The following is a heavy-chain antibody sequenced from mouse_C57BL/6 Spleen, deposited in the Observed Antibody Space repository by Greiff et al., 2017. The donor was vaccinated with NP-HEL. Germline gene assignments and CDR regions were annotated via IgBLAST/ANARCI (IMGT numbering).Heavy chain of an antibody. V-gene: IGHV1-15*01. CDR2: IDPETGGT. Sequence: QVQLQQSGAELVRPGASVTLSCKASGYTFTDYEMHWVKQTPVHGLEWIGAIDPETGGTASNQKFKGKAILTADKSSSTAYMELRSLTSEDSAVYYCTRSSTVVAHYYAMDYWGQGTSVTVSS. J-gene: IGHJ4*01. CDR3: TRSSTVVAHYYAMDY. D-gene: IGHD1-1*01. CDR1: GYTFTDYE.